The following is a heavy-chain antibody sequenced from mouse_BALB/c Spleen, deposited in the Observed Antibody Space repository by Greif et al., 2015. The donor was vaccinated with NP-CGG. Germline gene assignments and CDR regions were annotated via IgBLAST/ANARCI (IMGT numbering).Heavy chain of an antibody. D-gene: IGHD2-3*01. J-gene: IGHJ2*01. Sequence: QVQLQQSGAELVRPGTSVKVSCKASGYAFTNYLIEWVKQRPGQGLEWIGVINPGSGGTNYNEKFKGKATLTADKSSSTAYMQLSSLTSNDSAVYFCARDDGYSFDYWGQGTTLTVSS. CDR2: INPGSGGT. CDR3: ARDDGYSFDY. CDR1: GYAFTNYL. V-gene: IGHV1-54*01.